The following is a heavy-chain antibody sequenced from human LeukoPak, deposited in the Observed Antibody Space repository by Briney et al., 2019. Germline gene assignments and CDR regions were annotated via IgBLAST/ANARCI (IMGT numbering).Heavy chain of an antibody. V-gene: IGHV4-39*01. CDR2: IYYSGTT. J-gene: IGHJ4*02. CDR3: ARHDRIIASPLV. Sequence: SETLSLTCIVSGVSISSSSYNWGWIRQPPGKGLEWIGSIYYSGTTYYNPSLKSRLTISVDTSKNQFSLNLSSVTAADTAVYYCARHDRIIASPLVWGQGILVTVSS. CDR1: GVSISSSSYN. D-gene: IGHD2/OR15-2a*01.